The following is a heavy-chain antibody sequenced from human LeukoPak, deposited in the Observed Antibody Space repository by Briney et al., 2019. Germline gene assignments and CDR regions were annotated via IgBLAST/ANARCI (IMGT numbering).Heavy chain of an antibody. CDR2: IYYSGST. J-gene: IGHJ4*02. CDR1: GGSISNKY. V-gene: IGHV4-59*01. CDR3: ASGYFGDNIDY. Sequence: SETLSLTCTVSGGSISNKYWSWIRQPPGKGLEWIGYIYYSGSTNYNPSLKSRVTILVDTSKNQFSLKLSSVTAADTAVYYCASGYFGDNIDYWGQGTLVTVSS. D-gene: IGHD3-10*01.